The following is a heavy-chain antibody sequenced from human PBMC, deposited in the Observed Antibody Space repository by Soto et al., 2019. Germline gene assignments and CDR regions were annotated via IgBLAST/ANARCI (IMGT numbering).Heavy chain of an antibody. V-gene: IGHV1-3*01. CDR3: ARAIDFWSGYYQPYFDY. Sequence: GASVKVSCKASGYTFTSFYMHWVRQAPGQRLEWMGWINAGNGNTKYSQKFQGRVTITRDTSASTAYMELSSLRSEDTAVYYCARAIDFWSGYYQPYFDYWGHGTLVTVSS. D-gene: IGHD3-3*01. CDR2: INAGNGNT. CDR1: GYTFTSFY. J-gene: IGHJ4*01.